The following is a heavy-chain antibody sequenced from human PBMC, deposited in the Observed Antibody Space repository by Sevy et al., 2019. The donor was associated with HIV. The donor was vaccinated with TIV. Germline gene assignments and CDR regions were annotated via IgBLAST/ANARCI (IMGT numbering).Heavy chain of an antibody. CDR2: ISYDGSNK. CDR1: GFTFSSYA. CDR3: ARDLGGSGLDY. Sequence: GGSLRLSCAASGFTFSSYAMHWVRQAPGKGLEWVAVISYDGSNKYYADSVKGRFTISRDNSKNTQYLQMNSLSAEDTAVYYCARDLGGSGLDYWGQGTLVTVSS. J-gene: IGHJ4*02. D-gene: IGHD3-16*01. V-gene: IGHV3-30-3*01.